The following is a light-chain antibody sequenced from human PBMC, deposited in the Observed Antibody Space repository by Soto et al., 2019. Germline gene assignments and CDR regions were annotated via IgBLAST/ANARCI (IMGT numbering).Light chain of an antibody. V-gene: IGLV2-8*01. CDR1: KNDIGVYDF. Sequence: QSVLTQPPSASGSPGQSVTISCTGTKNDIGVYDFVSWYQHHPGKAPRLIIYEVVQRPSGVPDRFSGSKSGNTASLTVSGLQAADEADYYCTSWDDNLSAVVFGGGTKVTVL. CDR2: EVV. CDR3: TSWDDNLSAVV. J-gene: IGLJ2*01.